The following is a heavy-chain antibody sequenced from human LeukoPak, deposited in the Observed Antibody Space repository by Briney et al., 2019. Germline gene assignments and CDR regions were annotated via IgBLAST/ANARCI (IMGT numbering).Heavy chain of an antibody. Sequence: ASVKVSCKASGYTFTGYYMHWVRQAHGQGLEWMGWINPNSGGTNYAQKFQGRVTMTRDTSISTAYMELSRLRSDDTAVYYCAREELWFGELSCLDYWGQGILVTVSS. CDR3: AREELWFGELSCLDY. D-gene: IGHD3-10*01. CDR1: GYTFTGYY. J-gene: IGHJ4*02. V-gene: IGHV1-2*02. CDR2: INPNSGGT.